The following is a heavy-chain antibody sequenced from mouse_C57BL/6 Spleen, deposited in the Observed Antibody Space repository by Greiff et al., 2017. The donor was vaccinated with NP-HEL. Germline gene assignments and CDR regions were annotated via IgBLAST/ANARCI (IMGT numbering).Heavy chain of an antibody. CDR1: GYTFTSYW. V-gene: IGHV1-50*01. J-gene: IGHJ2*01. Sequence: QVQLQQPGAELVKPGASVKLSCKASGYTFTSYWMQWVKQRPGQGLEWIGEIDPSDSYTNYKQKFKGQATLTVDTSSSTAYMQRSSLTSEDSAVYYCARGRYYGSSSYYCDYWGQGTTLTVSS. CDR2: IDPSDSYT. D-gene: IGHD1-1*01. CDR3: ARGRYYGSSSYYCDY.